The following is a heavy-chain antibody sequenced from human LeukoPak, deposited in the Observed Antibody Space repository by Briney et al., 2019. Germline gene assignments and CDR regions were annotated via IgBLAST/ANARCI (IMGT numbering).Heavy chain of an antibody. J-gene: IGHJ6*02. D-gene: IGHD2-8*01. CDR2: ISSSSSYI. CDR1: GFTFSSYS. V-gene: IGHV3-21*01. Sequence: GGSLRLSCAASGFTFSSYSMNWVRQAPGKGLEWVSSISSSSSYIYYADSVKGRFTISRDNAKNSLYLQMNGLRAEDTAVYYCARERMDYYGMDVWGQGTTVTVSS. CDR3: ARERMDYYGMDV.